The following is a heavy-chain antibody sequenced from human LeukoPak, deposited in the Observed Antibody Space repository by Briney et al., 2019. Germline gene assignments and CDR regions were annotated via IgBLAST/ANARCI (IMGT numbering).Heavy chain of an antibody. V-gene: IGHV3-74*01. D-gene: IGHD3-10*01. CDR1: GFTFSTYW. CDR3: ARDHGSGSYFDY. J-gene: IGHJ4*02. Sequence: PGGSLRLSCAASGFTFSTYWMHWVRQAPGKGLVWVSRIDGEGSVTKYTDSVKGRFTISRDNSKNTLYLQMNSLRAEDTAVYYCARDHGSGSYFDYWGQGTLVTVSS. CDR2: IDGEGSVT.